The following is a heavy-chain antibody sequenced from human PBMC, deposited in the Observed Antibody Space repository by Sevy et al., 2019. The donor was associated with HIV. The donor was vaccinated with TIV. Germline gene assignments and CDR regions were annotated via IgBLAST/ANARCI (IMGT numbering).Heavy chain of an antibody. J-gene: IGHJ3*02. D-gene: IGHD6-19*01. CDR2: ISSSSSYL. CDR1: GFTFSRYS. V-gene: IGHV3-21*01. CDR3: ARVGIAVAAQAFDI. Sequence: GGSLRLSCAASGFTFSRYSMNWVRQAPGKGLEWVSSISSSSSYLYYADSVKGRLTISRDNAKNSLYLQMNSLRAEDTAVYYCARVGIAVAAQAFDIWGQGTMVTVSS.